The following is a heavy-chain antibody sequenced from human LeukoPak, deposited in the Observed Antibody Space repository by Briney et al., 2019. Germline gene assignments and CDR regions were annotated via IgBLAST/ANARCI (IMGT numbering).Heavy chain of an antibody. D-gene: IGHD3-10*01. V-gene: IGHV3-30*18. CDR1: GFTFSSYG. J-gene: IGHJ6*02. Sequence: GGSLRLSCAASGFTFSSYGMHWVRQAPGKGLEWVAVISYDGSNKYYADSVKGRFTISRDNSKNTLYLQMNSLRAEDTAVYYCAKDLRGPSSVPRRYYYYGMDVWGQGTTVTVSS. CDR3: AKDLRGPSSVPRRYYYYGMDV. CDR2: ISYDGSNK.